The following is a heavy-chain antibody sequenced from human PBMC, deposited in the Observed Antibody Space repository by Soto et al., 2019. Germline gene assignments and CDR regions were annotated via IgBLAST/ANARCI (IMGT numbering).Heavy chain of an antibody. J-gene: IGHJ6*02. CDR3: ARGGDVNYYHGMDV. CDR1: GYTFTSYG. Sequence: QVQLVQSGGEVKKPGASVKLSCTASGYTFTSYGISWVRQAPGQGLEWMGWISAYNGKTNYAQNVQGRVTMTTDTSTRTAYMDVRSLRSDDTAVYYWARGGDVNYYHGMDVWGQGTTVTVSS. V-gene: IGHV1-18*01. CDR2: ISAYNGKT. D-gene: IGHD5-12*01.